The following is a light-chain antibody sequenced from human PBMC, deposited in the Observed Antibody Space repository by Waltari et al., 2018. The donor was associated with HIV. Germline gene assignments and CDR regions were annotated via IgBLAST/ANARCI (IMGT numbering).Light chain of an antibody. J-gene: IGKJ5*01. CDR3: QQYYTFPIT. CDR1: QAITRY. Sequence: AIRVTQSPSPVSASTGARVPITCRASQAITRYLAWDQQKPGQAPKLLIYAAASLQSGVPSRFNASGSGTDFTLTISCLQSEDFATYYCQQYYTFPITFGQGTRLDIK. V-gene: IGKV1-8*01. CDR2: AAA.